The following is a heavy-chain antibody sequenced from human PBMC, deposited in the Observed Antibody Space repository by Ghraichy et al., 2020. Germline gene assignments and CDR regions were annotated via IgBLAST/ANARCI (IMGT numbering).Heavy chain of an antibody. CDR2: IHISGRP. D-gene: IGHD4-11*01. CDR3: ARDAGTETTEGYFDY. J-gene: IGHJ4*02. V-gene: IGHV3-66*01. CDR1: GFTVSNTY. Sequence: GGSLRLSCAASGFTVSNTYMNWVRQTPAKGLEWVSVIHISGRPYYADFVQGRFTISRDDSSNTVSLQMKNLRAEDSGVYYCARDAGTETTEGYFDYWGQGTLVTVSS.